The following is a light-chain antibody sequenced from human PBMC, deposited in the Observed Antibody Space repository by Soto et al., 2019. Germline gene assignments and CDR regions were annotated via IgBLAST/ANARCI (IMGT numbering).Light chain of an antibody. CDR3: CSYTSSATYV. Sequence: QSALTQPASVSGSPGQSIAISCTGTSSDVGSYNSVSWYQQHPGKAPKLMIYEGSKRPSGVSDRFSGSKSGNTASLTISGLQAEDEADYYCCSYTSSATYVFGTGTKVTVL. J-gene: IGLJ1*01. V-gene: IGLV2-23*01. CDR1: SSDVGSYNS. CDR2: EGS.